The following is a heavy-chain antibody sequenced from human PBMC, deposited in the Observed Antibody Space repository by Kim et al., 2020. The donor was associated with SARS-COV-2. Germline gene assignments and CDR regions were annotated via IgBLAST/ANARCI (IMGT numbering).Heavy chain of an antibody. CDR2: TYYRSKWYD. J-gene: IGHJ4*01. Sequence: QTLSLTCAISGDSVSSNSASLNWIRQSPSRGLEWLGRTYYRSKWYDDYAVSVRSRITINADTSKNLLSLHLNSVTPEDTAMYFCARGGMGVTVADFD. CDR3: ARGGMGVTVADFD. D-gene: IGHD1-26*01. CDR1: GDSVSSNSAS. V-gene: IGHV6-1*01.